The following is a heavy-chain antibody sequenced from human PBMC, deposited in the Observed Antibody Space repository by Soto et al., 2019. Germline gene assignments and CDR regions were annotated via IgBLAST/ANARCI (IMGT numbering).Heavy chain of an antibody. CDR2: ISAHNGNT. J-gene: IGHJ4*02. CDR1: GYTFTSYG. CDR3: ARGRYGEY. V-gene: IGHV1-18*01. Sequence: QVHLVQSGAEVKKPGASVKVSCKASGYTFTSYGITWVRQAPGQGLEWMGWISAHNGNTDYAQKLQGRVIVTRDSSTSSAYMELRSLRSDDTAVYYCARGRYGEYWGQGARVTVSS. D-gene: IGHD3-10*01.